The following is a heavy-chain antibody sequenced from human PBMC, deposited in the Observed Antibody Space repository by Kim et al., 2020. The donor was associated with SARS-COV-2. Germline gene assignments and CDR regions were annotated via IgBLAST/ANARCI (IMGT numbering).Heavy chain of an antibody. J-gene: IGHJ4*02. D-gene: IGHD6-6*01. Sequence: IYYADSEKGRFNISKDKAENSLFLQMSGLRVEDTAIYYCARESSSSSSFDYWGQGTLVTVSS. CDR3: ARESSSSSSFDY. CDR2: I. V-gene: IGHV3-11*01.